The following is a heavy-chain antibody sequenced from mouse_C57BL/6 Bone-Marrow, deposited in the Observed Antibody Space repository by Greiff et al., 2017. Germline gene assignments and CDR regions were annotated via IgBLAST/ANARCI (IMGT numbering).Heavy chain of an antibody. J-gene: IGHJ3*01. CDR3: ARLEIYYGNYYAY. Sequence: EVKLVESGGDLVKPGGSLTLSCAASGFTFSSYGMSWVRQTPDKRLEWVATISSGGSYTYYPDSVKGRFTISRDNAKNTLYLQMSSLKSEDTAMYYCARLEIYYGNYYAYWDQGTLVTVSA. V-gene: IGHV5-6*02. CDR2: ISSGGSYT. CDR1: GFTFSSYG. D-gene: IGHD2-1*01.